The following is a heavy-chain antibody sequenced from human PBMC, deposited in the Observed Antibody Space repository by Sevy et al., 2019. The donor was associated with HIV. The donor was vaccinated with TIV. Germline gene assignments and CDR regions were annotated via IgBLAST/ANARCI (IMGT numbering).Heavy chain of an antibody. V-gene: IGHV1-2*02. D-gene: IGHD3-10*01. CDR2: INPNGGGT. CDR3: ARSVYGSGTYLNDY. CDR1: GYYFTGYY. Sequence: ASVKVSCKASGYYFTGYYVHWVRQAPGQGLEWMGWINPNGGGTNIGQKFHGRVTMSRDTSISTAYMELIRLSSNDTGVYYCARSVYGSGTYLNDYRAQGTLVTVSS. J-gene: IGHJ4*02.